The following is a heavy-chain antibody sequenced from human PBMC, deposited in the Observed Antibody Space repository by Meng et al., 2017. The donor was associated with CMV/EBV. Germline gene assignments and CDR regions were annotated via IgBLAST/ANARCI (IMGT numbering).Heavy chain of an antibody. V-gene: IGHV4-59*01. J-gene: IGHJ4*02. CDR2: IYYSGST. Sequence: SETLSLTCTVSGGSISSYYWSWIRQPPGKGLEWIGYIYYSGSTNYNPSLKSRVTISVDTSKNQFSLKLSSVTAADTAVYYCARGGARDTARPGYWGQGTLVTVSS. CDR1: GGSISSYY. D-gene: IGHD5-18*01. CDR3: ARGGARDTARPGY.